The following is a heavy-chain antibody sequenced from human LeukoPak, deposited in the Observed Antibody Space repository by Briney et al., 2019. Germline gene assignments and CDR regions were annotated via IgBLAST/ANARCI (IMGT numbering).Heavy chain of an antibody. D-gene: IGHD1-26*01. V-gene: IGHV3-23*01. J-gene: IGHJ4*02. CDR1: GFTFSSYA. CDR2: ISGSGGST. Sequence: GGSLRLSCVASGFTFSSYAMSWVRQAPGKGLEWVSAISGSGGSTYYADSVKGRFTISRDNSKNTLYLQMNSLRAEDTAVYYCAKDVGIVGATDYFDYWGQGTLVTVSS. CDR3: AKDVGIVGATDYFDY.